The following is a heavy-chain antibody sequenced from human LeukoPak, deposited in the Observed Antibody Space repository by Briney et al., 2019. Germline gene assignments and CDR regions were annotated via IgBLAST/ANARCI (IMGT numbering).Heavy chain of an antibody. Sequence: GGSPRLSCAASGFTFSSYAMSWVRQAPGKGLEWVSAISGSGGSTYYADSVKGRFTISRDNSKNTLYLQMNSLRAEDTAVYCCAKRSDGGVHFDYWGQGTLVTVSS. V-gene: IGHV3-23*01. CDR2: ISGSGGST. D-gene: IGHD3-16*01. CDR1: GFTFSSYA. CDR3: AKRSDGGVHFDY. J-gene: IGHJ4*02.